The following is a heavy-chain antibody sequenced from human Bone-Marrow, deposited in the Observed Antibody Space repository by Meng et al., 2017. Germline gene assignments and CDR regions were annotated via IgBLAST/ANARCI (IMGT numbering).Heavy chain of an antibody. CDR2: IYHSGST. CDR3: ARSSEDGDYVSLFDY. V-gene: IGHV4-4*02. Sequence: QVQLQESGPGLVKPSGTRSLTGAVSGGSISSGNWWSWVRQPPGKGLEWIGEIYHSGSTNYNPSLKSRVTISVDKSKNQFSLKLSSVTAADTAVYYCARSSEDGDYVSLFDYWGQGTLVTVSS. D-gene: IGHD4-17*01. J-gene: IGHJ4*02. CDR1: GGSISSGNW.